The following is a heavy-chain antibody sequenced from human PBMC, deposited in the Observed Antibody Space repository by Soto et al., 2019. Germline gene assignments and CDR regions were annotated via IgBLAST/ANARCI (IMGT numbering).Heavy chain of an antibody. J-gene: IGHJ6*02. Sequence: GGSLRLSCAASGFTFSNYYMNWVRQAPGKGLEWVSCITGSGSVIYYVDSVKGRFTISRDNAKNSLFLQMNSLRDEDTAIYYCARDRKGLGVYGGDYHFYYDMDVWGQGTTVTVSS. CDR2: ITGSGSVI. CDR3: ARDRKGLGVYGGDYHFYYDMDV. D-gene: IGHD3-16*01. CDR1: GFTFSNYY. V-gene: IGHV3-48*02.